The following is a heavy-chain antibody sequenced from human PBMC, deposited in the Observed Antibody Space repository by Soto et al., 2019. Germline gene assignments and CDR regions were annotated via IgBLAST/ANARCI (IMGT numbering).Heavy chain of an antibody. CDR1: GYTFTGYC. V-gene: IGHV1-2*02. CDR3: ADGYSGYDSPTYYGMDV. J-gene: IGHJ6*02. CDR2: INPNSGGT. Sequence: QVQLVQSGAEVKKPGASVKVSCKASGYTFTGYCMHWVRQAPGQGLEWMGWINPNSGGTNYAQKFQGRVTMTRDTSISTAYMELSRLRSDDTAVYYCADGYSGYDSPTYYGMDVWGQGTTVTVSS. D-gene: IGHD5-12*01.